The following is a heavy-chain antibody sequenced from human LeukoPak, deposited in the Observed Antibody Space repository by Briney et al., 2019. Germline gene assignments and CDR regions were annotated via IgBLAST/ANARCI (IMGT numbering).Heavy chain of an antibody. D-gene: IGHD1-1*01. CDR3: ARGDLWVPNELEYYYGMDV. J-gene: IGHJ6*02. CDR2: IYYSGST. CDR1: GGSVSSGSYY. Sequence: SETLSLTCTVSGGSVSSGSYYWSWIRQPPGKGLEWIGYIYYSGSTNYNPSLKSRVTISVDTSKNQFSLKLSSVTAADTAVYYCARGDLWVPNELEYYYGMDVWGQGTTLTVSS. V-gene: IGHV4-61*01.